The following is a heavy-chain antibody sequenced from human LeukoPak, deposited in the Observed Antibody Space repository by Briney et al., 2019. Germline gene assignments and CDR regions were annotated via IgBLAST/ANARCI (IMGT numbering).Heavy chain of an antibody. J-gene: IGHJ4*02. D-gene: IGHD1-26*01. V-gene: IGHV4-30-4*08. Sequence: SETLSLTCTVSGGSISSGDYYWSWIRQPPGKGLEWIGYIYYSGSTYYNPSLKSRVTISVNTSKNQFSLKLSPVTAADTAVYYCAREGVVGATTPFDYWGQGTLVTVSS. CDR3: AREGVVGATTPFDY. CDR1: GGSISSGDYY. CDR2: IYYSGST.